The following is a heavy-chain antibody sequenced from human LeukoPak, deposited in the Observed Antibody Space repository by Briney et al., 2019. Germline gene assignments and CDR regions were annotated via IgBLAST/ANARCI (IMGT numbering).Heavy chain of an antibody. CDR2: IWPDGSKK. J-gene: IGHJ4*02. D-gene: IGHD2-2*01. V-gene: IGHV3-30*02. Sequence: GGSLRLSCAASGFTFSTYAMHWVRQAPGKGLEWVAFIWPDGSKKYYADSVKGRFAISRENSKNTVYLQMNDLRPEDTALYFCAKISTSAESNFDYWGQGTLLTVSS. CDR1: GFTFSTYA. CDR3: AKISTSAESNFDY.